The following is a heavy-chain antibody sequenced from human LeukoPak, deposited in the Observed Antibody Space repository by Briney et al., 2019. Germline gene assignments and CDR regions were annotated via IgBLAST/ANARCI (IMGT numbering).Heavy chain of an antibody. CDR3: ARDLDFWSGYSFDY. V-gene: IGHV3-20*04. J-gene: IGHJ4*02. Sequence: PGGSLRLSCAASGFTFDDYGMSWVRQAPGKGLEWVSGINWNGGSTGYADSVKGRFTISRDNAKNSLYLQMNSLRAEDTALYYCARDLDFWSGYSFDYWGQGTLVTVSS. CDR2: INWNGGST. CDR1: GFTFDDYG. D-gene: IGHD3-3*01.